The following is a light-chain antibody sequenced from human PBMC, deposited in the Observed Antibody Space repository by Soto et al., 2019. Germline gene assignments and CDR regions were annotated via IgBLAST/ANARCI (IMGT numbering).Light chain of an antibody. CDR3: KQLHSYPIT. Sequence: DIQSTPSPSFLSASVGASVTISCRASQAMNTYIAWYQQRPGAAPKLLVYGASTLYTGVPSRFSGSESGAVFTLTISSLQPEDFATYYCKQLHSYPITVGKGTRLEIK. V-gene: IGKV1-9*01. J-gene: IGKJ5*01. CDR2: GAS. CDR1: QAMNTY.